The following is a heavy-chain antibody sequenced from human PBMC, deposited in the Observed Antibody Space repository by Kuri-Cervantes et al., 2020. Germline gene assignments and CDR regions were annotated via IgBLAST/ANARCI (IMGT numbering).Heavy chain of an antibody. V-gene: IGHV3-7*01. CDR2: IKQDGSEK. Sequence: GGSLRLSCAASGFTFSSYSMNWVRQAPGKGLEWVANIKQDGSEKYYVDSVKGRFTISRDNAKNSLYLQMNSLRAEDTAVYYCARVVPSQGSGYSYGTLDYWGQGTLVTVSS. CDR3: ARVVPSQGSGYSYGTLDY. CDR1: GFTFSSYS. J-gene: IGHJ4*02. D-gene: IGHD5-18*01.